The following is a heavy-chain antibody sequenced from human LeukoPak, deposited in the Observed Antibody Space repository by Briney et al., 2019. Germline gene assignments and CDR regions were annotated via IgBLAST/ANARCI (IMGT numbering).Heavy chain of an antibody. J-gene: IGHJ4*02. CDR2: MNPNTGDT. CDR1: GYTFTGYD. CDR3: TRSSLSGSSRDY. Sequence: ASVKVSCKASGYTFTGYDINWVRQATGQGLESMGWMNPNTGDTGYAQKFQGRVTMTRNTSIDTAYMELSSLRSEDTAVYYCTRSSLSGSSRDYWGQGTLVTVSS. V-gene: IGHV1-8*01. D-gene: IGHD1-26*01.